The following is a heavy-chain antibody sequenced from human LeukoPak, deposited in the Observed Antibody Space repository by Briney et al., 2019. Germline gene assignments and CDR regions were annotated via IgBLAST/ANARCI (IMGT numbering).Heavy chain of an antibody. CDR2: TKNKPNSYTT. V-gene: IGHV3-72*01. CDR3: ARELSGGFDP. J-gene: IGHJ5*02. D-gene: IGHD1-26*01. CDR1: GITFSDQY. Sequence: PGGSLRLSCAASGITFSDQYIDWVRQAPGKGLEWVGLTKNKPNSYTTEYAASVKGRFTISRDDSKNLLYLHMNSLKTEDTAVYYCARELSGGFDPWGQGTLVTVSS.